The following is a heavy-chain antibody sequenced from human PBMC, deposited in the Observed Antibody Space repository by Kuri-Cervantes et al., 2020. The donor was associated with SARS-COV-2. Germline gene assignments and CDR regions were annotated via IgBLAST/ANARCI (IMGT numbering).Heavy chain of an antibody. CDR1: GFTFSSYW. Sequence: GESLKISCAASGFTFSSYWMSWVRQAPAKGLEWVANIKQDGSEKYYVDSVKGRFTIARDNAKNSLYLQMNSLRAEDTAVYYCARDKVVDYWGQGTLVTVSS. V-gene: IGHV3-7*01. CDR3: ARDKVVDY. D-gene: IGHD2-15*01. CDR2: IKQDGSEK. J-gene: IGHJ4*02.